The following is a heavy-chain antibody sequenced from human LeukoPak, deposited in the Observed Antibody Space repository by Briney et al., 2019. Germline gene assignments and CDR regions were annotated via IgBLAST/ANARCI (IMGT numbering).Heavy chain of an antibody. Sequence: SETLSLTCTVSGGSISSYYWSWIRQPAGKGLEWIGRIYTSGSTNYNPSLKSRVTMSVDTSKNQFSLRLSSVTAADTAVYYCARDLGPPYYYGSGSFDYWGQGTLVTVSS. J-gene: IGHJ4*02. CDR3: ARDLGPPYYYGSGSFDY. CDR2: IYTSGST. CDR1: GGSISSYY. D-gene: IGHD3-10*01. V-gene: IGHV4-4*07.